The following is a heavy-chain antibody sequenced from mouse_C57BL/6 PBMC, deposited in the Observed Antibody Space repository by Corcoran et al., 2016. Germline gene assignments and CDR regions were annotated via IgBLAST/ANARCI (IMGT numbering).Heavy chain of an antibody. CDR3: ARCYYDYDDYALDY. D-gene: IGHD2-4*01. CDR1: GYTFTSYG. CDR2: IYPRSGNT. J-gene: IGHJ4*01. V-gene: IGHV1-81*01. Sequence: QVQLQQSGAELARPGAAVKLSCKASGYTFTSYGISWVKQRTGQGLEWIGEIYPRSGNTYYNEKFKGKATLTADKSSSTAYMELRSLTSEDSAVYFCARCYYDYDDYALDYWGQGTSVTVSS.